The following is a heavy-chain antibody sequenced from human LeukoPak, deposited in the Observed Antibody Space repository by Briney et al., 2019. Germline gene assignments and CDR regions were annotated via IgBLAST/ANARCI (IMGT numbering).Heavy chain of an antibody. CDR2: ISGSGGST. V-gene: IGHV3-23*01. J-gene: IGHJ4*02. D-gene: IGHD3-3*01. Sequence: GGSLRLSCAASGFTFTSYSMNWVRQAPGKGPEWVSAISGSGGSTYYADSVKGRFTISRDNSKNTLYLQMNSLRAEDTAVYYCAKGRTYYDFWSGYSGRYYFDYWGQGTLVTVSS. CDR1: GFTFTSYS. CDR3: AKGRTYYDFWSGYSGRYYFDY.